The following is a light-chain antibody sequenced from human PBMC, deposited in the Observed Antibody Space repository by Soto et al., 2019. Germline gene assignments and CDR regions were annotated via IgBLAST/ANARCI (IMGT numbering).Light chain of an antibody. CDR2: GNS. CDR1: SSNIGAGYD. J-gene: IGLJ3*02. V-gene: IGLV1-40*01. CDR3: QSYDSSLSGSV. Sequence: QSVLTQPPSVSGAPVQSVTIYCTGSSSNIGAGYDVHWYQQLPGTAPKLLIYGNSNRPSGVPDRFSGSKSGTSASLAITGLQAEDEADYYCQSYDSSLSGSVFGGGTKVTVL.